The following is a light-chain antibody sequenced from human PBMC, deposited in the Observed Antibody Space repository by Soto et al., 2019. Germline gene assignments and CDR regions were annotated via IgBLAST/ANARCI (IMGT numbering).Light chain of an antibody. Sequence: EIVMTQSPATLSVSPGERATLSCRASQSVSSNLAWYQQKPGQAPRVLIYGASTRATGTPARFSGSGSGTEFTLTSSSLQSEDCAVYYCQQYNNWPLTFGGGTKVEIK. CDR2: GAS. CDR1: QSVSSN. J-gene: IGKJ4*01. V-gene: IGKV3-15*01. CDR3: QQYNNWPLT.